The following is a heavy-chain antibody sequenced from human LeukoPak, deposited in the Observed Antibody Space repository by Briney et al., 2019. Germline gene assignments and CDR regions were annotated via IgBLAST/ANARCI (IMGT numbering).Heavy chain of an antibody. CDR3: AKDRSGSYSQGLDY. CDR1: GFTFSSYG. Sequence: GGSLRLSCAASGFTFSSYGMHWVRQAPGKGLEWVAFIRYDGSNKYYADSAKGQFTISRDNSKNTLYLQMNSLRAEDTAVYYCAKDRSGSYSQGLDYWGQGTLVTVSS. J-gene: IGHJ4*02. V-gene: IGHV3-30*02. CDR2: IRYDGSNK. D-gene: IGHD1-26*01.